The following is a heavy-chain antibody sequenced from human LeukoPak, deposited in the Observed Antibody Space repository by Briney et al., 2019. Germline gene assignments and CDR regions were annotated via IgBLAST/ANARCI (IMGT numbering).Heavy chain of an antibody. J-gene: IGHJ5*02. CDR3: ARGVVVPAAIPYNWFDP. Sequence: GASVKVSCKASGGTFSSYAISWVRQAPGQGLEWMGGIIPIFGTANYAQKFQGRVTITADESTSTAYMELSSLRSEDTAVYYCARGVVVPAAIPYNWFDPWGQETLVTVSS. V-gene: IGHV1-69*13. CDR2: IIPIFGTA. CDR1: GGTFSSYA. D-gene: IGHD2-2*01.